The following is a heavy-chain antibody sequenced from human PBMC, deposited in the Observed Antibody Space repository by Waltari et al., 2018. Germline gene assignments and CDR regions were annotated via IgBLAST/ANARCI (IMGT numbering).Heavy chain of an antibody. CDR1: GGTFSSYA. CDR3: AREVGAIVDY. J-gene: IGHJ4*02. V-gene: IGHV1-2*06. CDR2: INTNSGGT. Sequence: QVQLVQSGAEVKKPGSSVKVSCKASGGTFSSYAISWVRQAPGQGLEWMGRINTNSGGTNYAQNYQGRVTMTRDTSISTADRELSRLRSDDTAVYYCAREVGAIVDYWGQGTLVTVSS. D-gene: IGHD1-26*01.